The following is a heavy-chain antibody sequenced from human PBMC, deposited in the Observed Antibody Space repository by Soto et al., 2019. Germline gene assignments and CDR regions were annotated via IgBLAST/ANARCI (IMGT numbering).Heavy chain of an antibody. V-gene: IGHV5-51*01. CDR1: GYSFTSYW. D-gene: IGHD6-13*01. Sequence: RGESLKISCKGSGYSFTSYWIGWVRQMPGKGLEWMGIIYPGDSDTRYSPSFQGQVTISADKSISTAYLQWSSLKASDTAMYYCARRYSSSWYSYYYYGMDVWGQGTTVTVSS. CDR3: ARRYSSSWYSYYYYGMDV. CDR2: IYPGDSDT. J-gene: IGHJ6*02.